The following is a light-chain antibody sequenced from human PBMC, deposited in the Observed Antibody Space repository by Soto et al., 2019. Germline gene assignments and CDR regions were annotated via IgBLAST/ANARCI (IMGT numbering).Light chain of an antibody. CDR2: GNS. CDR1: SSNIGAGYD. CDR3: QSYDNSLRGYVL. Sequence: VLTQPPSVSGAPGKRVTISCTGGSSNIGAGYDVHWYQQLPGTAPKLLIYGNSNRPSGVPDRFSGSKSGTSASLAITGLQAEDEADYYCQSYDNSLRGYVLFGGGTKLTVL. V-gene: IGLV1-40*01. J-gene: IGLJ2*01.